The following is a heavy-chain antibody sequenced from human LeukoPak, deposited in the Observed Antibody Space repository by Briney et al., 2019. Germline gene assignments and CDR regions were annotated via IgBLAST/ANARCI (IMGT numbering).Heavy chain of an antibody. CDR3: ARSNSGYDFSIDY. Sequence: SETLSLTCTVSGGSISSYYWSWIRQPPGEGLEWIGYIYYSGSTNYNPSLKSRVTISVDTSKNQFSLKLSSVTAADTAVYYCARSNSGYDFSIDYWGQGTLVTVSS. CDR1: GGSISSYY. D-gene: IGHD5-12*01. J-gene: IGHJ4*02. V-gene: IGHV4-59*01. CDR2: IYYSGST.